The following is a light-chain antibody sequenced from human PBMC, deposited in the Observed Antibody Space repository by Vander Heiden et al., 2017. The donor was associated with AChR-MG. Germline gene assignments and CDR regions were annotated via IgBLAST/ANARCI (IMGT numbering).Light chain of an antibody. CDR3: AAWDDSLNGPV. Sequence: QSVLTQPPPASGTPGQRVTISCSESSSNIRSNTVTWYQQLPGTAPKLLIYYNNQRPSGVPDRFSGSKSGTSASLAISGLQSDDEADYYCAAWDDSLNGPVFGGGTKLTVL. J-gene: IGLJ3*02. CDR1: SSNIRSNT. V-gene: IGLV1-44*01. CDR2: YNN.